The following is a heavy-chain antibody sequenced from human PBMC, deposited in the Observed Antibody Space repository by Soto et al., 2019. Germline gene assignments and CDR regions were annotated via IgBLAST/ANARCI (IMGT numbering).Heavy chain of an antibody. CDR2: ISYDGSNK. CDR1: GFTFSSYA. V-gene: IGHV3-30-3*01. CDR3: ARDSRERDSSGYYYVIGYFQH. D-gene: IGHD3-22*01. Sequence: QVQLVESGGGVVQPGRSLRLSCAASGFTFSSYAMHWVRQAPGKGLEWVAVISYDGSNKYYADSVKGRFTISRDNSKNTLYLQMNSRRDEDTAVYYCARDSRERDSSGYYYVIGYFQHWGQGTLVTDSS. J-gene: IGHJ1*01.